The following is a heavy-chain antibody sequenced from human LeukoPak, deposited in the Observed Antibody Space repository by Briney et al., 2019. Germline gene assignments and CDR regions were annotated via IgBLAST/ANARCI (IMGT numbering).Heavy chain of an antibody. CDR2: ISYDGSNK. CDR3: AKALRYCSSTSCGRYYYYGMDV. D-gene: IGHD2-2*01. V-gene: IGHV3-30*18. J-gene: IGHJ6*02. Sequence: PGRSLRLSCAASGFTFSSYGMHWVHQAPGKGLEWVAVISYDGSNKYYADSVKGRFTISRDNSKNTLYPQMNSLRAEDTAVYYCAKALRYCSSTSCGRYYYYGMDVWGQGTTVTVSS. CDR1: GFTFSSYG.